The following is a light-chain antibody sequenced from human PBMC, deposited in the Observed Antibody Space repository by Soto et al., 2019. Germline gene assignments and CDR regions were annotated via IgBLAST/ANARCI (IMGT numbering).Light chain of an antibody. V-gene: IGLV4-60*02. CDR3: ETWDSNSWV. CDR2: LEGSGSY. Sequence: QPVLTQSSSASGSLGSSVKLTCTLSSGHSSYIIAWHQQQPGKAPRYLMKLEGSGSYNKGSGVPDRFSGSSSGADRYLTISNLQFEDEADYYCETWDSNSWVFGGGTKLTVL. J-gene: IGLJ3*02. CDR1: SGHSSYI.